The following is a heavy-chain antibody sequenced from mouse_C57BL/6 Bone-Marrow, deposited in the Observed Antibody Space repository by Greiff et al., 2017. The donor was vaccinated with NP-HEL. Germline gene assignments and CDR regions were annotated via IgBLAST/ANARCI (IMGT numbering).Heavy chain of an antibody. D-gene: IGHD1-1*01. CDR3: ARKGGAYYYGSGGWFAY. J-gene: IGHJ3*01. CDR1: GYTFTDYY. Sequence: EVQLQQSGPELVKPGASVKISCKASGYTFTDYYMNWVKQSHGKSLEWIGDINPNNGGTSYNQKFKGKATLTVDKSSSTAYMELRSLTSEDSAVYYCARKGGAYYYGSGGWFAYWGQGTLVTVSA. CDR2: INPNNGGT. V-gene: IGHV1-26*01.